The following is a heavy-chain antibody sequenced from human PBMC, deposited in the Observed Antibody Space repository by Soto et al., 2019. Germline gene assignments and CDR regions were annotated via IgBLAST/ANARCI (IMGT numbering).Heavy chain of an antibody. J-gene: IGHJ4*02. D-gene: IGHD5-12*01. CDR1: GYTFTGHY. Sequence: ASVKVSCKASGYTFTGHYIHWVRQAPEQGPEWMGEIGPESGATRYAQKFQGRVTTTMDMSITTVYMELSNLSPDDTAVYYCGRGRSGQIVVFYWAQGTPVTVSS. V-gene: IGHV1-2*02. CDR3: GRGRSGQIVVFY. CDR2: IGPESGAT.